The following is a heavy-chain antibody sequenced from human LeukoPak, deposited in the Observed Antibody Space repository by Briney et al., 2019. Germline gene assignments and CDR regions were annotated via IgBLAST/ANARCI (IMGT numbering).Heavy chain of an antibody. Sequence: GGSLRLSCAASGLTFSSYAMSCVRQPPGKGLEWVSVISGSGGSTYYADSVKGRFTISRDNSKNTLYLQMNSLRAEDTAVYYCAKDLGYGYYFDYWGQGTLVTVSS. CDR1: GLTFSSYA. V-gene: IGHV3-23*01. D-gene: IGHD5-18*01. J-gene: IGHJ4*02. CDR3: AKDLGYGYYFDY. CDR2: ISGSGGST.